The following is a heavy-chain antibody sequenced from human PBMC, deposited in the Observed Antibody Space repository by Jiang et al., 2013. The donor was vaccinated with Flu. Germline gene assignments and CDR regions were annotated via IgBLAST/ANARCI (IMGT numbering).Heavy chain of an antibody. CDR3: ARGVGDSGLDY. CDR1: SVSSNSXA. Sequence: SVSSNSXAWNWIRQSPSRGLEWLGRTYYRSKWYNDYAVSVKSRITINPDTSKNQFSLQLNFVTPEDTAVYYCARGVGDSGLDYWGQGTLVTVSS. D-gene: IGHD6-19*01. V-gene: IGHV6-1*01. CDR2: TYYRSKWYN. J-gene: IGHJ4*02.